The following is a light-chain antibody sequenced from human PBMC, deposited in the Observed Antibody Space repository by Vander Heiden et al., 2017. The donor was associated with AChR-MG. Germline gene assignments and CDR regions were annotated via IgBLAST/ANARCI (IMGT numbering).Light chain of an antibody. V-gene: IGLV2-14*03. CDR2: YVS. Sequence: QSALTQPASVSGSPGQSVAISCPGTRSDVGGYNYVSWYQPHPGHAPKLIIFYVSTRPAGVSIPCSSSRTTNTPSLTSLGVEAEDEYYCNCNSYTSSTTCVFGGGTKVTVL. CDR3: NSYTSSTTCV. CDR1: RSDVGGYNY. J-gene: IGLJ3*02.